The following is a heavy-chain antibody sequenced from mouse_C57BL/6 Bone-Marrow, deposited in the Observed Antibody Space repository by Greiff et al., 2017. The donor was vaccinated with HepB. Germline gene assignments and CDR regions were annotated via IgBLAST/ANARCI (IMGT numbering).Heavy chain of an antibody. CDR2: IHPNSGST. Sequence: QVHVKQPGAELVKPGASVKLSCKASGYTFTSYWMHWVKQRPGQGLEWIGMIHPNSGSTNYNEKFKSKATLTVDKSSSTAYMQLSSLTSEDSAVYYCARRRIWFAYWGQGTLVTVSA. J-gene: IGHJ3*01. CDR3: ARRRIWFAY. V-gene: IGHV1-64*01. CDR1: GYTFTSYW.